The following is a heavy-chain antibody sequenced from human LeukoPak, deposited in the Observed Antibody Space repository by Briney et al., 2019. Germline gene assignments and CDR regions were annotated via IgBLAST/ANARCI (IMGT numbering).Heavy chain of an antibody. CDR1: GFTFSSYS. V-gene: IGHV3-21*01. Sequence: GGSLRLSCAASGFTFSSYSMNWVRQAPGKGLEWVSSISSSSSYIYYADSVKGRFTISRDNAKNSLYLQMNSLRAEDTAVYYCARGFVVVPAAIRRGDAFDIWGQGTMVTVSS. CDR2: ISSSSSYI. J-gene: IGHJ3*02. D-gene: IGHD2-2*02. CDR3: ARGFVVVPAAIRRGDAFDI.